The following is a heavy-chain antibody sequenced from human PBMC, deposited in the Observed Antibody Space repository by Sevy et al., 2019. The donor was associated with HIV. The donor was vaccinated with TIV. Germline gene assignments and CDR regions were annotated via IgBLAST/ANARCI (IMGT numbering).Heavy chain of an antibody. CDR3: ATEDITMIPYGLDV. D-gene: IGHD3-22*01. J-gene: IGHJ6*02. CDR1: GYTLTELS. Sequence: ASVKVSCKVSGYTLTELSMHWVRQPPGKGLEWMGCFDPEDGETIYAQKFLGRLTMTEDTSTDTAYMDLSSLRSEDTAVYYCATEDITMIPYGLDVWGQGTTVTVSS. V-gene: IGHV1-24*01. CDR2: FDPEDGET.